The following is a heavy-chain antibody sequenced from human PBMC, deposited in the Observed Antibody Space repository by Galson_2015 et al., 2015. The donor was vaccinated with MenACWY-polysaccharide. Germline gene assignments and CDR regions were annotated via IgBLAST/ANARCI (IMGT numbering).Heavy chain of an antibody. D-gene: IGHD3-10*01. Sequence: SLRLSCAASGFTVSSNSMTWVRQVPGKGLEWVSVLYNNGNRYYADSVKGRFTISRDDSENTVDLQMNSLRAEDTAVYYCARICRRSGECFFDYWGQGTVVTVSS. CDR2: LYNNGNR. CDR3: ARICRRSGECFFDY. V-gene: IGHV3-53*01. J-gene: IGHJ4*02. CDR1: GFTVSSNS.